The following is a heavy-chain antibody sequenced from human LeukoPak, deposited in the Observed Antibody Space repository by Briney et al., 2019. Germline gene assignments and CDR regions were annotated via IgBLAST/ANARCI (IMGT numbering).Heavy chain of an antibody. J-gene: IGHJ4*02. CDR3: ASHSSGSYYLGGSTVGGY. D-gene: IGHD3-10*01. Sequence: KPGGSLRLSCAASGFTFSSYEMNWVRQAPGKGLEWVSSISSSSSYIYYADSVKGRFTISRDNAKNSLYLQMNSLRAEDTAVYYCASHSSGSYYLGGSTVGGYWGQGTLVTVSS. V-gene: IGHV3-21*01. CDR1: GFTFSSYE. CDR2: ISSSSSYI.